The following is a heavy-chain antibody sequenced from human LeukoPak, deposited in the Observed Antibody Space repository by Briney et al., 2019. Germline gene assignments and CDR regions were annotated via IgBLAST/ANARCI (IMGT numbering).Heavy chain of an antibody. D-gene: IGHD4-17*01. CDR2: ISSSGSTI. J-gene: IGHJ2*01. CDR3: ARVDYGGSHWYFDL. V-gene: IGHV3-48*03. Sequence: GGSLRLPCAASGFTFYSYEMNWVRQAPGKGLEWVSYISSSGSTIYYADSVKGRFTISRDNAKNSLYLQMNSLRAEDTAVYYCARVDYGGSHWYFDLWGRGTLVTVSS. CDR1: GFTFYSYE.